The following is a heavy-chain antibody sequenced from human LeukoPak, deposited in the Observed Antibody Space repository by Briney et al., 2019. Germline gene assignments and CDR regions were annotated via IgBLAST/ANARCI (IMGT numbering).Heavy chain of an antibody. Sequence: ASVKVSCKASGYTFTSYYMHWVRQAPGQGLEWMGIINPSGGSTSYAQKFQGRVTMTRDTSTSTVYMELSSLRSEDTAVYYCARDPLTYYDYVWGSYRYRLGDYFDYWGQGTLVTVSS. CDR1: GYTFTSYY. CDR3: ARDPLTYYDYVWGSYRYRLGDYFDY. CDR2: INPSGGST. V-gene: IGHV1-46*01. D-gene: IGHD3-16*02. J-gene: IGHJ4*02.